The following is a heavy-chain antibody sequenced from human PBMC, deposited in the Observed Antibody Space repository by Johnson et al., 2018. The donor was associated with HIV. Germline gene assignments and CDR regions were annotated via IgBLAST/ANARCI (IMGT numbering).Heavy chain of an antibody. D-gene: IGHD1-1*01. V-gene: IGHV3-9*01. CDR3: AKDLRRYPAFDI. CDR1: GFTFDDYA. J-gene: IGHJ3*02. Sequence: VQLVESGGGLVQPGRSLRLSCAASGFTFDDYAMHWVRQAPGKGLEWVSGISWNSGSIGYADSVKARFTISRDNAKISLYLQMNSLRAEDTALYYCAKDLRRYPAFDIWGQGTMVTVSS. CDR2: ISWNSGSI.